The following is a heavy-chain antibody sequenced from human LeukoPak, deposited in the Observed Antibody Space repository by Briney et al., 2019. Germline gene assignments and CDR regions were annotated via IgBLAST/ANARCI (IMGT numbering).Heavy chain of an antibody. D-gene: IGHD1-7*01. CDR3: ARDNWNYLSY. Sequence: ASETLSLTCTVSGGSISNYYWSWIRQPPGKGLEWIGYVFYSGSTYYNPSLKSRVTISVDTSKNQFSLKLSSVTAADTAVYYCARDNWNYLSYWGQGTLVTVSS. J-gene: IGHJ4*02. CDR2: VFYSGST. CDR1: GGSISNYY. V-gene: IGHV4-59*12.